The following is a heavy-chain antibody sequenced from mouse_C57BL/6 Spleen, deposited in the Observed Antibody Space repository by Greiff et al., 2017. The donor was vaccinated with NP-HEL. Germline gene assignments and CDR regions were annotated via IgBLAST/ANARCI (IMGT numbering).Heavy chain of an antibody. V-gene: IGHV1-20*01. Sequence: EVQLQQSGPELVKPGDSVKISCKASGYSFTGYFMNWVMQSHGKSLEWIGRINPYNGDTFYNQKFQGKATLTVDKSSSTAHMERRSLTSEDSAVYYCARSTVVAGDYFDYWGQGTTLTVSS. CDR2: INPYNGDT. J-gene: IGHJ2*01. D-gene: IGHD1-1*01. CDR1: GYSFTGYF. CDR3: ARSTVVAGDYFDY.